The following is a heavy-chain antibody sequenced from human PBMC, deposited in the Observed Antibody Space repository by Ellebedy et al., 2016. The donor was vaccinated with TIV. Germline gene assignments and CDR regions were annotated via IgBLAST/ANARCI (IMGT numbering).Heavy chain of an antibody. CDR1: GFSFNSYD. Sequence: PGGSLRLSCAASGFSFNSYDMHWVRQAPGKGLEWVAFILYDGSDKYYADSVKGRFTISRDSSKNTLYLQMSSLRAEDTATYFCAKDLTLAPRSNYAMDVWGQGTTVTVSS. CDR3: AKDLTLAPRSNYAMDV. D-gene: IGHD3-10*01. V-gene: IGHV3-30*02. J-gene: IGHJ6*02. CDR2: ILYDGSDK.